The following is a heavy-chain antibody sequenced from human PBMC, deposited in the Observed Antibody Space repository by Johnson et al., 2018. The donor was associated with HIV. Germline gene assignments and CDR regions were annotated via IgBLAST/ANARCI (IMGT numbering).Heavy chain of an antibody. CDR1: GFTFDDYG. CDR2: ISYDGSNK. CDR3: LSQWLVRNAFDI. J-gene: IGHJ3*02. Sequence: VQLVESGGGVVRPGGSLRLSCAASGFTFDDYGMSWVRQAPGKGLEWVAVISYDGSNKYYADSVKGRFTISRDNSKNTLYLQMNSLRAEDTAVYYCLSQWLVRNAFDIWGQGTMVTVSS. V-gene: IGHV3-30*03. D-gene: IGHD6-19*01.